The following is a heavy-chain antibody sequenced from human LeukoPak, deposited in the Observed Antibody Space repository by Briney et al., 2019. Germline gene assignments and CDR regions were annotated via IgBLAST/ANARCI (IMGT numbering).Heavy chain of an antibody. CDR2: INHSGST. CDR3: ARRNAMDV. CDR1: GGSFSGYY. V-gene: IGHV4-34*01. J-gene: IGHJ6*02. Sequence: PSETLSLTCTVYGGSFSGYYWSWIRQPPGKGLEWIGEINHSGSTNYNPSLKSRVTILVDTSKNQFSLKLSSVTAADTAVYYCARRNAMDVWGQGATVIVFS.